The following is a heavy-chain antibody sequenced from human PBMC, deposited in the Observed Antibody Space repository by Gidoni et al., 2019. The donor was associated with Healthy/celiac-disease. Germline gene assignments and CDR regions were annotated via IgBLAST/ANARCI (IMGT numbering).Heavy chain of an antibody. J-gene: IGHJ5*02. Sequence: QVQLVQSGAEVKKPGSSVKVSCKASGVTFSSYAISWVRQAPGQGLEWMGGIIPIFGTANYAQKFQGRVTITADESTSTAYMELSSLRSEDTAVYYCARDHAAAAGQRGNWFDPWGQGTLVTVSS. D-gene: IGHD6-13*01. CDR2: IIPIFGTA. CDR1: GVTFSSYA. V-gene: IGHV1-69*01. CDR3: ARDHAAAAGQRGNWFDP.